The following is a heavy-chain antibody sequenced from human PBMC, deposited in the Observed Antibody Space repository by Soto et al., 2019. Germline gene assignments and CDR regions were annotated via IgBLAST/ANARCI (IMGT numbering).Heavy chain of an antibody. CDR3: ARGRDVVVPAGVTDAFDV. CDR1: GYIFNKYG. J-gene: IGHJ3*01. Sequence: ASVKVSCNASGYIFNKYGFNWVRQAPGQGLEWMGRISAFNGYTNLAQKFQGRLTLTTDASENTAYMELSSLRSGDTATYFCARGRDVVVPAGVTDAFDVWSEGTRVTV. V-gene: IGHV1-18*01. D-gene: IGHD2-21*01. CDR2: ISAFNGYT.